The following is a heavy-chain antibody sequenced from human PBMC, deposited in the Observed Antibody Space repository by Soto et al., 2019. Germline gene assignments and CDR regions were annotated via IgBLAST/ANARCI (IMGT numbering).Heavy chain of an antibody. CDR3: AKGTGTYVGGYFDL. D-gene: IGHD3-10*02. Sequence: QVQLVESGGGVVQPGRSLRLSCAASGFTFSSYGMHWVRQAPGKGLEWVAVISYDGSNKYYADSVKGRFTISSDNSKNTLYLQMNSLRAEDTAVYYCAKGTGTYVGGYFDLWGRGTLVTVSS. CDR2: ISYDGSNK. V-gene: IGHV3-30*18. CDR1: GFTFSSYG. J-gene: IGHJ2*01.